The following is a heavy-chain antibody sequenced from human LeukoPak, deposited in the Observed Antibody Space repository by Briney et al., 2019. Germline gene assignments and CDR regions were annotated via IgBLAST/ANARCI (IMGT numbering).Heavy chain of an antibody. J-gene: IGHJ6*03. CDR2: IIPMFGSA. Sequence: SVKVSCKASGLTLSTYAISWVRQAPGQGLEWMGGIIPMFGSAHYAQKFQDRVTITTDESTTIAYMELSSLRSEDTAVFYCASSPRIVGRLDYYYYMDVWGKGTTVTVSS. V-gene: IGHV1-69*05. D-gene: IGHD6-6*01. CDR3: ASSPRIVGRLDYYYYMDV. CDR1: GLTLSTYA.